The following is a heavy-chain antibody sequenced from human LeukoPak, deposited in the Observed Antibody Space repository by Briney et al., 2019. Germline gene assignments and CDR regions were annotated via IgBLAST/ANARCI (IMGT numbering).Heavy chain of an antibody. V-gene: IGHV1-69*13. CDR3: ARVVREYQLLLGSNYYYYYMDV. CDR1: GGTFSSYA. J-gene: IGHJ6*03. Sequence: SVKVSCKASGGTFSSYAISWVRQAPGQGLEWMGGIIPIFGTANYAQKFQGRATITADESTSTAYMELSSLRSEDTAVYYCARVVREYQLLLGSNYYYYYMDVWGKGTTVTISS. CDR2: IIPIFGTA. D-gene: IGHD2-2*01.